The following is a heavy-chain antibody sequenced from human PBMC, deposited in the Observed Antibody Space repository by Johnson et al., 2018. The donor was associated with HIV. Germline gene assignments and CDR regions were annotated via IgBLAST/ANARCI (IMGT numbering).Heavy chain of an antibody. CDR2: ISSKANSYAT. V-gene: IGHV3-73*02. CDR1: GFAFSGSA. D-gene: IGHD3-10*01. J-gene: IGHJ3*02. Sequence: VQLVESGGGLVQPGGSLKLSCAASGFAFSGSAMHWVRQASGKGLEWVGRISSKANSYATAYAASVKGTLTISRDDSKNTAYLQLNSLKTEDTAVHYCTTGISWFGAITFDIWGQGTMVTVSS. CDR3: TTGISWFGAITFDI.